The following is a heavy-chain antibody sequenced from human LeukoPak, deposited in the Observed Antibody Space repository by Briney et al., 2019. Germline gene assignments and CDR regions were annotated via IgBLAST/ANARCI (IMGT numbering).Heavy chain of an antibody. J-gene: IGHJ3*02. V-gene: IGHV4-4*07. Sequence: NPSETLSLTCYVSGDSIRNYYWGWMRQPAGKELEWIGRIYTGRSTDYNPSLRSRVTISLDQSKNQFSLKLTSVTAADTAIYYCARADLFRYAFDIWGQGTMVTVSS. CDR1: GDSIRNYY. CDR3: ARADLFRYAFDI. CDR2: IYTGRST.